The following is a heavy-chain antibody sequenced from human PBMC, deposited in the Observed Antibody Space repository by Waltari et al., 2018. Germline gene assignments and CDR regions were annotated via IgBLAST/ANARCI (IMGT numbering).Heavy chain of an antibody. D-gene: IGHD6-13*01. V-gene: IGHV4-59*01. CDR2: IYYSGIT. J-gene: IGHJ2*01. CDR3: ARSIAAAGWYFDL. Sequence: QVQLQESGPGLVKPSETLSLTCTVSGGSISSYYWSWIRQPPGKGLEWIGYIYYSGITNYNPSLKSRVTISVDTSKNQFSLKLSSVTAADTAVYYCARSIAAAGWYFDLWGRGTLVTVSS. CDR1: GGSISSYY.